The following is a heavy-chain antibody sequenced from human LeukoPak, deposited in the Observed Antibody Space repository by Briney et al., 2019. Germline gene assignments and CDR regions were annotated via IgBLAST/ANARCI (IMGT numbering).Heavy chain of an antibody. CDR1: GYIFTNYG. CDR2: ISPYNGNT. Sequence: ASVKVSCKTSGYIFTNYGISWVRQAPGQGPEWMGWISPYNGNTNYAQKLQGRVTLTTDTSTSTAYMDLRSLRSDDTAVYYCATEGGWAPTDYGDKVYWGQGTPVTVSS. J-gene: IGHJ4*02. V-gene: IGHV1-18*01. CDR3: ATEGGWAPTDYGDKVY. D-gene: IGHD4-17*01.